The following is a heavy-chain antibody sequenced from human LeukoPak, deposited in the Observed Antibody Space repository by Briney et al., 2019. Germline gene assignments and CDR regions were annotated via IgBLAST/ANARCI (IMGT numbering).Heavy chain of an antibody. Sequence: PSETLSLTCTVSGGSISSYYWSWIRQPAGKGQELIGRIYTSGSTNYNPSLKSRVTMSVDTSKNTFSLKLSSVTAADTAVYYCARLPHCSGSYYPWFDPWGQGTLVTVSS. CDR1: GGSISSYY. CDR3: ARLPHCSGSYYPWFDP. D-gene: IGHD3-10*02. CDR2: IYTSGST. J-gene: IGHJ5*02. V-gene: IGHV4-4*07.